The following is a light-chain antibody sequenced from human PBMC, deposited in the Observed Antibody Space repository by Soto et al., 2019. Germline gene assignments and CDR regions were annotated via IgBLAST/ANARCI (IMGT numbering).Light chain of an antibody. V-gene: IGKV1-9*01. CDR2: AAS. J-gene: IGKJ4*01. CDR1: QDISTY. CDR3: QQLSTYPLT. Sequence: DIQLTQSPSFLSASVGDRVTITCRASQDISTYLAWYQQKPGKAPKLLIYAASTLQSGVPSRFSGSGSGTELTLTISSLQPEDCATYYCQQLSTYPLTFGGGTKVDIK.